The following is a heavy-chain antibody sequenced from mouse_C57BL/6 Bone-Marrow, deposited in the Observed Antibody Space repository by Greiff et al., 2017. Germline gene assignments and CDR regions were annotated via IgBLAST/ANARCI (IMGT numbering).Heavy chain of an antibody. J-gene: IGHJ3*01. Sequence: VKLQQPGAELVKPGASVKLSCKASGYTFTSYWMHWVKQRPGQGLEWIGMIHPNSGSTNYNEKFKSKATLTVDQSSSTAYMQLSSLTSEDSAVYYCALSTMVRGFAYWGQGTLVTVSA. CDR3: ALSTMVRGFAY. D-gene: IGHD2-1*01. CDR2: IHPNSGST. CDR1: GYTFTSYW. V-gene: IGHV1-64*01.